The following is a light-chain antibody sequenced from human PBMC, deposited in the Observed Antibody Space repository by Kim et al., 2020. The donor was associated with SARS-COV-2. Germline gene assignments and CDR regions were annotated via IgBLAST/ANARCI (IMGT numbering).Light chain of an antibody. Sequence: EIVLTQSPGTLSLSPGERATLSCRASQSVSSSYLAWYQQKPGQAPRLLFYGASSRATGTPDRFSGSGSGTDFTLTISRLEPEDLAVYYCQQYGTSPETFGQGTKVEIK. CDR1: QSVSSSY. CDR2: GAS. V-gene: IGKV3-20*01. J-gene: IGKJ1*01. CDR3: QQYGTSPET.